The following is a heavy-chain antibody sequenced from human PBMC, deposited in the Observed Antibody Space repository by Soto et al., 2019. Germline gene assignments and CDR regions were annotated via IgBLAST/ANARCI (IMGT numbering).Heavy chain of an antibody. CDR2: ISGSGGST. D-gene: IGHD3-22*01. J-gene: IGHJ6*02. CDR3: AKAGATHYYDSSGYYYGMDV. V-gene: IGHV3-23*01. Sequence: GGSLRLSCAASGFTFSSYAMSWVRQAPGKGLEWVSAISGSGGSTYYADSVKGRFTISRDNSKNTLYLQMNSLRAEDTAVYYCAKAGATHYYDSSGYYYGMDVWGQGPTVTVS. CDR1: GFTFSSYA.